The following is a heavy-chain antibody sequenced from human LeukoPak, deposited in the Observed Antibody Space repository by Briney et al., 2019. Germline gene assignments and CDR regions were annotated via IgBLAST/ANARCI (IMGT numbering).Heavy chain of an antibody. D-gene: IGHD2-2*01. V-gene: IGHV1-69*05. Sequence: GASVKVSCKASGYTFTSYGTSWVRQAPGQGLEWMGGIIPIFGTANYAQKFQGRVTITTDESTSTAYMELSSLRSEDTAVYYCARAPYCSSTSCYFDRFGPLDYWGQGTLVTVSS. CDR1: GYTFTSYG. CDR2: IIPIFGTA. CDR3: ARAPYCSSTSCYFDRFGPLDY. J-gene: IGHJ4*02.